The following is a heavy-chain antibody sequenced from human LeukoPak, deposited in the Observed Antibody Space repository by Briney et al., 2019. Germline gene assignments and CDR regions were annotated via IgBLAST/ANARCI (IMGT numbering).Heavy chain of an antibody. CDR1: GFTFSSYA. D-gene: IGHD6-6*01. CDR3: AKGPGAARHFDY. CDR2: ISGSGGST. J-gene: IGHJ4*02. Sequence: PGGSLRLSCAASGFTFSSYAMSWVRQAPGKGLEWVSAISGSGGSTYYADSVKGRFTISRDNSKNTLYLQMDSLRAEDTAVYYCAKGPGAARHFDYWGQGTLVTVSS. V-gene: IGHV3-23*01.